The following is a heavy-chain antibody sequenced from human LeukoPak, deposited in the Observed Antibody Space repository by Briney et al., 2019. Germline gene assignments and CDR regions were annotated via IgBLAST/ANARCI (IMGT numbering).Heavy chain of an antibody. J-gene: IGHJ4*02. CDR1: GDSISSYY. Sequence: PSETLSLTCTVSGDSISSYYWTWIRQRPGKGLEWIGYMYYSGSTNYNPSLKSRVTISVDTSKNQFSLKLSSVTAADTAVYYCARGQYYFDYWGQGTLVTVSS. CDR3: ARGQYYFDY. V-gene: IGHV4-59*01. CDR2: MYYSGST.